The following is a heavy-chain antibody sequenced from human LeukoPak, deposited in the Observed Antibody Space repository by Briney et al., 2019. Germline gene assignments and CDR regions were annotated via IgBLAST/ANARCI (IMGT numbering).Heavy chain of an antibody. J-gene: IGHJ2*01. D-gene: IGHD2-2*01. CDR1: GYTLTELS. Sequence: ASVKVSCXVSGYTLTELSMHWVRQAPGKGLEWMGGFDPEDGETIYAQKFQGRVTMTEDTSTDTAYMELSSLRSEDTAVYYCATDRVVPAARTDWYFDLWGRGTLVTVSS. CDR3: ATDRVVPAARTDWYFDL. CDR2: FDPEDGET. V-gene: IGHV1-24*01.